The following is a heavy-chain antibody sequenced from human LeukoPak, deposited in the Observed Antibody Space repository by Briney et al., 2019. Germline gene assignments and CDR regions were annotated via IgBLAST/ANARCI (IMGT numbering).Heavy chain of an antibody. V-gene: IGHV3-7*01. CDR1: GFTFSSYW. D-gene: IGHD3-3*01. CDR3: ARVPPYDFWSGYYYYYMDV. J-gene: IGHJ6*03. Sequence: GGSLRLSCAASGFTFSSYWMSWVRQAPGKGLEWVANIKQDGSEKYYVDSVKGRFTISRDNAKNSLYLQMNSLRAEDTAVYYCARVPPYDFWSGYYYYYMDVWGKGTTVTVSS. CDR2: IKQDGSEK.